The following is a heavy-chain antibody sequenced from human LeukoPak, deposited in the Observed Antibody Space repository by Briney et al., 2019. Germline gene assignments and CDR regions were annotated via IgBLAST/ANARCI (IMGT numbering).Heavy chain of an antibody. Sequence: GGSLRLSCAASGFTFGDYYMSRIRQAPGRGLEWLSYITSSGANVYYADSVKGRFTVSRDNAKNSLYLQMNSLRAEDTAVYYCARQWFGDYWGQGTLVTVSS. CDR1: GFTFGDYY. D-gene: IGHD3-10*01. CDR3: ARQWFGDY. CDR2: ITSSGANV. J-gene: IGHJ4*02. V-gene: IGHV3-11*01.